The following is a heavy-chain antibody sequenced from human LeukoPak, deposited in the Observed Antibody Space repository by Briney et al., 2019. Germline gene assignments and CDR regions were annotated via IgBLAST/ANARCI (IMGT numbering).Heavy chain of an antibody. Sequence: GASVKVSCKVSGYTLTELSMHWVRQAPGKGLEWMGGFDPEDGETIYAHKFQGRVTMTEDTSTDTAYMELSSLRSEDTAVYYCATSTGRYSGSQTFDYWGQGTLVTVSS. D-gene: IGHD1-26*01. CDR1: GYTLTELS. V-gene: IGHV1-24*01. CDR2: FDPEDGET. CDR3: ATSTGRYSGSQTFDY. J-gene: IGHJ4*02.